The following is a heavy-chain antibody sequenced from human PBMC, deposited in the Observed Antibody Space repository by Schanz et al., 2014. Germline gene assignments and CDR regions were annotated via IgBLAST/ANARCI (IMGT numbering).Heavy chain of an antibody. V-gene: IGHV4-31*03. CDR1: GGSISSGGYY. J-gene: IGHJ5*02. D-gene: IGHD3-22*01. CDR2: IYDGGST. CDR3: ARGVRRGDGKNGYYNWFDP. Sequence: QVQLQESGPGLVKPSQTLSLTCTVSGGSISSGGYYWSWIRQHPGKGLEWIGYIYDGGSTYYNPSLKSRVTISLDTSKNQFSLKLTSVTAADTAVYYCARGVRRGDGKNGYYNWFDPWGQGTLVTVSS.